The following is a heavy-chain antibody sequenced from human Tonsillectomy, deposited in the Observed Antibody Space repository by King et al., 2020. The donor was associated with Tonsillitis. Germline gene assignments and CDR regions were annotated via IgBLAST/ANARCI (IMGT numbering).Heavy chain of an antibody. CDR1: GFTFSVYA. CDR3: AQGLDSSSWYPDY. J-gene: IGHJ4*02. V-gene: IGHV3-23*04. Sequence: VQLVESGGGLVQPGGSLRLSWAASGFTFSVYAMTWARQAPGKGLEWVSALSGSGGLTYSADSLKGRFTISRDNSKNTLYLQMNSLRVEDTAIYYCAQGLDSSSWYPDYWGQGTLVTVSS. CDR2: LSGSGGLT. D-gene: IGHD6-13*01.